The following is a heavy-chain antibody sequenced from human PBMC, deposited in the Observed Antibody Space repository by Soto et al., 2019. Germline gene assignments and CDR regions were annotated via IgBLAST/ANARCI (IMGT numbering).Heavy chain of an antibody. D-gene: IGHD2-2*01. Sequence: LRLSCAASGFTVSSNYMSWVRQAPGKGLEWVPVIYSGGSTYYADSVKGRFTISRDNSKNTLYLQMNSLRAEDTAVYYCAREDIVVVPAAIGYYYYYMDVWGKGTTVTVSS. J-gene: IGHJ6*03. CDR2: IYSGGST. CDR1: GFTVSSNY. CDR3: AREDIVVVPAAIGYYYYYMDV. V-gene: IGHV3-66*01.